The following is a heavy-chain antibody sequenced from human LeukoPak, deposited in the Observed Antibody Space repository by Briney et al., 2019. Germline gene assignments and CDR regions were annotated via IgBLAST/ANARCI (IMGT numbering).Heavy chain of an antibody. CDR1: GGSISSYY. V-gene: IGHV4-59*01. CDR2: IYYSGST. CDR3: ARDPGYCSSTSCYYYFDY. D-gene: IGHD2-2*01. J-gene: IGHJ4*02. Sequence: SETLSLTCTVSGGSISSYYWSWIRQPPGKGLEWIGYIYYSGSTNYSPSLKSRVTISVDTSKNQFSLKLSSVTAADTAVYYCARDPGYCSSTSCYYYFDYWGQGTLVTVSS.